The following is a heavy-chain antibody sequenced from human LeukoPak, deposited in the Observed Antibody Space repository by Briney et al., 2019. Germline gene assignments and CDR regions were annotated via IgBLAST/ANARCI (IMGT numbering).Heavy chain of an antibody. Sequence: SVKVSCKASGGTFSSYAISWVRQAPGQGLEWMGGIIPIFGTANYAQKFQGRVTITADKSTSTAYMELSSLRSEDTAVYYCARSPDDSSGYYYFEVFQDPYYFDYWGQGTLVTVSS. CDR1: GGTFSSYA. D-gene: IGHD3-22*01. J-gene: IGHJ4*02. V-gene: IGHV1-69*06. CDR2: IIPIFGTA. CDR3: ARSPDDSSGYYYFEVFQDPYYFDY.